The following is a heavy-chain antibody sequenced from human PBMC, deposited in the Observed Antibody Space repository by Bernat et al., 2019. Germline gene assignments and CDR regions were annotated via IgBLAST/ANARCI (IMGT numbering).Heavy chain of an antibody. CDR3: ARDEDGDYEFDY. CDR1: GFIFSSYG. Sequence: EVHLEESGGDLEQPGGSLRLSCVASGFIFSSYGMTWVRQAPGKGLEWVSHISSGSSVVSYADSVKGRFTISRDNAKNSVYLQMNSLRAEDTATYYCARDEDGDYEFDYWGQGTLVTVSS. CDR2: ISSGSSVV. J-gene: IGHJ4*02. V-gene: IGHV3-48*01. D-gene: IGHD4-17*01.